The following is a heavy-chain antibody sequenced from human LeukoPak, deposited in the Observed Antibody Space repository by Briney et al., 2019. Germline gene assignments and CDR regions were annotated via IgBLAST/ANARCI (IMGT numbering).Heavy chain of an antibody. Sequence: PSETLSLTCTVSGGSISSYHWSWIRQPAGKGLEWIGRIYTSGSTNYNPSLKSRVTMSVDTSKNQFSLKLSSVTAADTAVYYCARRAVVAAAGVWYFDLWGRGTLVTVSS. CDR1: GGSISSYH. CDR3: ARRAVVAAAGVWYFDL. J-gene: IGHJ2*01. CDR2: IYTSGST. V-gene: IGHV4-4*07. D-gene: IGHD6-13*01.